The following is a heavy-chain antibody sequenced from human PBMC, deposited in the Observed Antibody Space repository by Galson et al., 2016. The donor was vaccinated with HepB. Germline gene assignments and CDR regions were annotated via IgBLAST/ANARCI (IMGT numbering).Heavy chain of an antibody. J-gene: IGHJ4*02. CDR3: ARRAVAGTHPSDY. D-gene: IGHD6-19*01. Sequence: SLRLSCAASGFLFNDHFMSWIRQAPGKGLEWVSSISSNGRTIYESDPVKGRFTISRDDAKDSLYLQMNNLRVEDTAVYYCARRAVAGTHPSDYWGQGTLVTVSS. CDR2: ISSNGRTI. CDR1: GFLFNDHF. V-gene: IGHV3-11*01.